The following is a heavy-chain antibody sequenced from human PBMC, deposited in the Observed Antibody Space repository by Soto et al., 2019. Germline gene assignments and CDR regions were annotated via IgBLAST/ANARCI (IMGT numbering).Heavy chain of an antibody. CDR2: IYYSGST. Sequence: SETLSLTCTVSCGSISSYYWSWIRQPPGKGLEWIGCIYYSGSTNYNPSLKSRVTISVDTSKNQFSLKLSSVTAADTAVYYCARVGDTQGYYYGMDVWGQGTTVNVSS. V-gene: IGHV4-59*01. CDR3: ARVGDTQGYYYGMDV. J-gene: IGHJ6*02. D-gene: IGHD2-21*01. CDR1: CGSISSYY.